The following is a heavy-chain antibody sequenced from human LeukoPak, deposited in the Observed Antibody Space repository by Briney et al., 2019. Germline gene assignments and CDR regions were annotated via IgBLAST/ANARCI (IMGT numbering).Heavy chain of an antibody. Sequence: ASVKVSCKASGYTFIGYYMHWARQAPGQGLEWMGWINPNSGGTNYAQKFQGRVTMARDTSISTAYMELSRLRSDDTAVYYCAKGSDIVATIGGSGYYYMDVWGKGTTVTVSS. CDR2: INPNSGGT. CDR3: AKGSDIVATIGGSGYYYMDV. V-gene: IGHV1-2*02. J-gene: IGHJ6*03. CDR1: GYTFIGYY. D-gene: IGHD5-12*01.